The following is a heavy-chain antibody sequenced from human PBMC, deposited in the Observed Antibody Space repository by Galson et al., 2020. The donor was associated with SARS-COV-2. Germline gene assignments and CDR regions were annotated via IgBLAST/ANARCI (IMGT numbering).Heavy chain of an antibody. V-gene: IGHV3-30*04. Sequence: QAGGSLRLSCGVSGFTFRNYAMHWVRQAPGKGLEWVALVSYDGTFKYYADSVKGRFTISRDNSRNTVYLEMNSLRPEDTAMYFCARDRSGSGWSEHLHHWGQGTLVAVSS. J-gene: IGHJ1*01. CDR3: ARDRSGSGWSEHLHH. D-gene: IGHD6-19*01. CDR2: VSYDGTFK. CDR1: GFTFRNYA.